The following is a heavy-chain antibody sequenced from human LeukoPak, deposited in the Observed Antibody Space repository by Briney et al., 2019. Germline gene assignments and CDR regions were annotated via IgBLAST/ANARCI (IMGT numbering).Heavy chain of an antibody. CDR3: AKDQGTIFGVVPLDH. Sequence: GGSLRLSCAASGLPFSSSGMHWVRQAPGKGLEWVAVISYDGSKKKYADSVKGRFTISRDNSKNTLYVQMNSLRGEDTAVYYCAKDQGTIFGVVPLDHWGQGTLVTVSS. V-gene: IGHV3-30*18. CDR1: GLPFSSSG. J-gene: IGHJ4*02. CDR2: ISYDGSKK. D-gene: IGHD3-3*01.